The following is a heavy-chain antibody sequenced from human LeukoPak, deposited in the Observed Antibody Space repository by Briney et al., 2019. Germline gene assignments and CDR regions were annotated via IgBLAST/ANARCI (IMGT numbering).Heavy chain of an antibody. CDR2: ISGSGGST. CDR3: AKGVISYSPIDC. J-gene: IGHJ4*02. CDR1: GFTFSSYA. D-gene: IGHD5-18*01. V-gene: IGHV3-23*01. Sequence: GGSLRLSCAASGFTFSSYAMSWVRQAPGKGLEWVSAISGSGGSTYYADSVKGRFIISRDNSKNTLYLQMNSLRAGDTAVYYCAKGVISYSPIDCWGQGTLVTVSS.